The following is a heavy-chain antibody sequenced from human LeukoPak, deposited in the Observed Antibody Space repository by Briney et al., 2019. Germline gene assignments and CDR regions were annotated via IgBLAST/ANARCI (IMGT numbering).Heavy chain of an antibody. D-gene: IGHD1-20*01. V-gene: IGHV4-30-2*01. Sequence: SETLSLTCTVSGGSISSGGYYWSWIRQPPGKGLEWIEYIYHSGSTYYNPSLKSRVTISVDRSKNQFSLKLSSVTAADTAVYYCARGSGFNWPRRGYYYYYMDVWGKGTTVTVSS. CDR3: ARGSGFNWPRRGYYYYYMDV. CDR2: IYHSGST. J-gene: IGHJ6*03. CDR1: GGSISSGGYY.